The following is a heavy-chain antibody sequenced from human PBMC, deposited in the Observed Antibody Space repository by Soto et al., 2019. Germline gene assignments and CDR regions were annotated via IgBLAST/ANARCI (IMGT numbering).Heavy chain of an antibody. J-gene: IGHJ4*02. CDR2: IDPGDSEA. CDR1: GYIFTSYY. CDR3: ARRIYSVNRNFDY. D-gene: IGHD4-4*01. Sequence: PGESLKISCQASGYIFTSYYINWVRQVPGKGLEWMGRIDPGDSEANYSPSFQGHVTISVDKSISTAYLQWNNLKASDTAMYYCARRIYSVNRNFDYWGQGSLVTVSS. V-gene: IGHV5-10-1*01.